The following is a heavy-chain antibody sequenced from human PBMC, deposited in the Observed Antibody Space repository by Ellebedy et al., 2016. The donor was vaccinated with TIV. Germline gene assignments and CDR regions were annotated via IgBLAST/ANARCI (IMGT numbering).Heavy chain of an antibody. J-gene: IGHJ4*02. CDR2: ISPYNGNT. CDR1: GYTFISYG. D-gene: IGHD3-3*01. Sequence: AASVKVSCKASGYTFISYGISWVRHAPGQGLEWMGWISPYNGNTDYAQNLQGRITMTTDASTTTAYMELRSLRSDDTAVYYCARDGQYDIWSSDQSPSSIDYWGQGTLVTVSS. CDR3: ARDGQYDIWSSDQSPSSIDY. V-gene: IGHV1-18*04.